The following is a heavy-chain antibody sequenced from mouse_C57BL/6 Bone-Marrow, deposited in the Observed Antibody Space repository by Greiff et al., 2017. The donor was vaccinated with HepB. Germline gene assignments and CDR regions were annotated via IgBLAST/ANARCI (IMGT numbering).Heavy chain of an antibody. J-gene: IGHJ2*01. Sequence: EVQLVESGGGLVQPGGSLKLSCAASGFTFSDYYMYWVRQTPEKRLEWVAYISNGGGSTYYPDTVKGRFTISRDNAKNTLYLQMSRLKSEDTAMYYCARHGDYGYDGVDYWGQGTTLTVSS. V-gene: IGHV5-12*01. CDR1: GFTFSDYY. D-gene: IGHD2-2*01. CDR2: ISNGGGST. CDR3: ARHGDYGYDGVDY.